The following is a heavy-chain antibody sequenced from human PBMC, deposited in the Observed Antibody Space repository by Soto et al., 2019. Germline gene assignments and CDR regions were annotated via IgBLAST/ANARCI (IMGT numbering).Heavy chain of an antibody. CDR3: ARATLGYCSSTSCPYYYGVDV. D-gene: IGHD2-2*01. J-gene: IGHJ6*02. CDR2: ISYDGSNK. V-gene: IGHV3-30-3*01. CDR1: GFTFSSYA. Sequence: PGGSLRLSCAASGFTFSSYAMHWVRQAPGKGLEWVAVISYDGSNKYYADSVKGRFTISRDNSKDTLYLQMNSLRAEDTAVYYCARATLGYCSSTSCPYYYGVDVWGQGTTVTV.